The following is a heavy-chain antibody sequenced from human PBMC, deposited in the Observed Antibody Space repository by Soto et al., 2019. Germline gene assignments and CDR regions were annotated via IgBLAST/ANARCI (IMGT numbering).Heavy chain of an antibody. J-gene: IGHJ4*02. CDR1: GFTFSDYT. CDR2: ISGYSSYI. Sequence: NLGGSLRLSCAASGFTFSDYTMNWVRQAPGRGLEWVSSISGYSSYIFYADSVKGRYSISRDNAKNSLSLQMNNLRAEDTAVYYCARSRGVVEPAAISDYWGQGTLVTVSS. V-gene: IGHV3-21*01. CDR3: ARSRGVVEPAAISDY. D-gene: IGHD2-2*01.